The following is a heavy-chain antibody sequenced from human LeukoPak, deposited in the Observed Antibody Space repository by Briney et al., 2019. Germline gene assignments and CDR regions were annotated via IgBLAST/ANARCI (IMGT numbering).Heavy chain of an antibody. D-gene: IGHD2-2*01. CDR1: GYNFTAFW. J-gene: IGHJ4*02. Sequence: GESLKISCKASGYNFTAFWIGWVRQMSGGGLEWMGIVYPADSDTTYSPSLQGQVSISADKSINTAYLQWSSLKASDTAMYYCVRRGYCTSTACYGVTTDWGQGALVTVSS. V-gene: IGHV5-51*01. CDR2: VYPADSDT. CDR3: VRRGYCTSTACYGVTTD.